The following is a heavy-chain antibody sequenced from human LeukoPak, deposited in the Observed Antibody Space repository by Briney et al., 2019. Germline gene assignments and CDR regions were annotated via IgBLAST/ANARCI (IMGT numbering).Heavy chain of an antibody. J-gene: IGHJ4*02. CDR3: AKKGYYDGSGYYMYYFDH. Sequence: PGGSLRLSCAASGFTFSVYGMHWVRQAPGKGLEWVAVISYDENNKYYADSVKGRFTISRDNSKNTLYLQMNSLGAEDTAVYYCAKKGYYDGSGYYMYYFDHWGQGTLVTVSS. V-gene: IGHV3-30*18. CDR2: ISYDENNK. D-gene: IGHD3-22*01. CDR1: GFTFSVYG.